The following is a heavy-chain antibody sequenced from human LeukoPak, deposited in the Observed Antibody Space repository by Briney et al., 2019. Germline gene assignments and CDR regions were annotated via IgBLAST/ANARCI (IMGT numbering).Heavy chain of an antibody. V-gene: IGHV4-34*01. CDR1: GGSFSGYY. D-gene: IGHD6-19*01. CDR2: INHSGST. J-gene: IGHJ4*02. CDR3: ARGKDQAVAGPAGPGFDY. Sequence: PSETLSLICAVYGGSFSGYYWSWIRQPPGKGLEWIGEINHSGSTNYNPSLKSRVTISVDTSKNQFSLKLSSVTAADTAVYYCARGKDQAVAGPAGPGFDYWGQGTLVTVSS.